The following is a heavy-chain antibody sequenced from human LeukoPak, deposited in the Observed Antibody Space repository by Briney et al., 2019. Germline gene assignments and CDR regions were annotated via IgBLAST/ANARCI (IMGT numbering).Heavy chain of an antibody. CDR3: ARVGRGLYSMDV. CDR1: GFTFSIHG. Sequence: PPGGSLRFSCAASGFTFSIHGMNWVRQTPGKGLEWVSYIINSGGTIYYADSVQGRFTISRDNAKNSLYLQMNSLRDEDTAVYYCARVGRGLYSMDVWGQGTTVTVSS. D-gene: IGHD3-10*01. J-gene: IGHJ6*02. CDR2: IINSGGTI. V-gene: IGHV3-48*02.